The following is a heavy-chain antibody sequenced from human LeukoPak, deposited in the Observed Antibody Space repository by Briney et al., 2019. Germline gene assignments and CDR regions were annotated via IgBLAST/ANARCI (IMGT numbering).Heavy chain of an antibody. Sequence: PGGSLRLSCAASGFTFSSYGMHWVRQAPGKGLEWVAFIRYDVSNKYYADSVKGRFTISRDNSKNTLYLHMNSLRAEDTAVYYCANSRLRDYYYMDVWGKGTTVTVSS. D-gene: IGHD5-24*01. CDR3: ANSRLRDYYYMDV. CDR2: IRYDVSNK. V-gene: IGHV3-30*02. CDR1: GFTFSSYG. J-gene: IGHJ6*03.